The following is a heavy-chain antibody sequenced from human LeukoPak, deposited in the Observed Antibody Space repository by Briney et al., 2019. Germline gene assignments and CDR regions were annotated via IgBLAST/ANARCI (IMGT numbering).Heavy chain of an antibody. CDR1: GGSISSYY. D-gene: IGHD3-22*01. J-gene: IGHJ6*02. V-gene: IGHV4-59*08. CDR2: IYYSGST. Sequence: SETLSLTCTVSGGSISSYYWSWIRQPPGKGLEWIGYIYYSGSTNYNPSLKSRVTISVDTSKNQFSLKLSSVTAADTAVYYCARLPYYYDSSGYRADYYYGMDVWGQGTTVTVSS. CDR3: ARLPYYYDSSGYRADYYYGMDV.